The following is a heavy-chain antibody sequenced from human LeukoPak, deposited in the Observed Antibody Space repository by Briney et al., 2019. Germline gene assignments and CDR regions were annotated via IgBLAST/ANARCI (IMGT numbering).Heavy chain of an antibody. CDR1: GFTFNNYW. D-gene: IGHD3-22*01. CDR3: ARSYTASGYYYGVAY. V-gene: IGHV3-7*01. CDR2: IKHDGRDK. Sequence: GGSLRLSCAASGFTFNNYWMTWVRQAPGKGLEWVATIKHDGRDKHYVDSVKGRFAISGDNANNSVNLQMNSLRAEDTAVYFCARSYTASGYYYGVAYWGQGTLVSVSS. J-gene: IGHJ4*02.